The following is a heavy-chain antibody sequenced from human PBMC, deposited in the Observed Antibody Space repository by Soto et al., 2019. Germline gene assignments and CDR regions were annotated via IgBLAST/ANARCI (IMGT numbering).Heavy chain of an antibody. Sequence: GGSLRLSCAVSGFKFNEYGMHWVRQASGKGLEWVSSISWNGGGIGYADSVNGRFTISRANARNSMYLQMNNLRGEDTAHYYCVKAAPFYDSGGFRIHTTYFDSWGHGTLVTVSS. CDR2: ISWNGGGI. CDR1: GFKFNEYG. J-gene: IGHJ4*01. V-gene: IGHV3-9*01. CDR3: VKAAPFYDSGGFRIHTTYFDS. D-gene: IGHD5-18*01.